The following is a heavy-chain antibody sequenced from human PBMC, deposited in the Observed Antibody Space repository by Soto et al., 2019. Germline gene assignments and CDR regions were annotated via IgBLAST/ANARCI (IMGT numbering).Heavy chain of an antibody. CDR2: IYYSGST. V-gene: IGHV4-59*08. D-gene: IGHD4-17*01. CDR1: GGSISSYY. Sequence: TSETLSLTCTVSGGSISSYYWSWIRQPPGKGLEWIGYIYYSGSTNYNPSLKSRVTISVDTSKNQFSLKLSSVTAADTAVYYCARHDPHPTDSDGDLYFDYWGQGTLVTVSS. J-gene: IGHJ4*02. CDR3: ARHDPHPTDSDGDLYFDY.